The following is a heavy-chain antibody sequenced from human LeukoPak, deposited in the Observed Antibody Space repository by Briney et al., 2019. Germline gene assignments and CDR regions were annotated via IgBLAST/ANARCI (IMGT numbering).Heavy chain of an antibody. J-gene: IGHJ4*02. CDR2: FDPEDGET. Sequence: ASVKVSCKVSGYTLTELSTHWVRQAPGKGLEWMGGFDPEDGETIYAQKLQGRVTMTEDTSTDTAYMELSSLRSEDTAVYYCATADGWEGDYWGQGTLVTVSS. CDR1: GYTLTELS. V-gene: IGHV1-24*01. CDR3: ATADGWEGDY. D-gene: IGHD1-26*01.